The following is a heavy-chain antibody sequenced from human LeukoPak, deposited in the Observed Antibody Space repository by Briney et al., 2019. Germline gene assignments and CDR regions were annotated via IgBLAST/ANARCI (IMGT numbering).Heavy chain of an antibody. V-gene: IGHV4-59*12. D-gene: IGHD6-19*01. CDR3: ASGGGQWLVRPGARTGFDP. CDR2: IYNSGST. J-gene: IGHJ5*02. CDR1: NGSISNYY. Sequence: PSETLSLTCTVSNGSISNYYWSWIRQPPGKGLEWIGYIYNSGSTNYNPSLKSRVTISVDTSKNQFSLKLSSVTAADTAVYYCASGGGQWLVRPGARTGFDPWGQGTLVTVSS.